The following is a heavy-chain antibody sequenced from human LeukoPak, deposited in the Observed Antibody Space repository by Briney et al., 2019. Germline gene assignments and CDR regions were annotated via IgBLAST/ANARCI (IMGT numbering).Heavy chain of an antibody. Sequence: GGSLRLSCAASGFTVSSNYMSWVRQTPGKGLEWVAVMPYDGSNEYYADSVKGRFTISRDNSKNTLYLQMNSLRAEDTAVYYCASGPWSGYSLAVDYWGQGTLVTVSS. J-gene: IGHJ4*02. CDR1: GFTVSSNY. CDR2: MPYDGSNE. D-gene: IGHD3-3*01. CDR3: ASGPWSGYSLAVDY. V-gene: IGHV3-30-3*01.